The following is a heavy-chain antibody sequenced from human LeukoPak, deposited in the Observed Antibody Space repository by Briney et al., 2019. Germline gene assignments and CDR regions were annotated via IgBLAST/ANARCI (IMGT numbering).Heavy chain of an antibody. V-gene: IGHV1-2*02. CDR3: ARDQAFRFISSFAFDI. J-gene: IGHJ3*02. D-gene: IGHD3-3*02. Sequence: ASVKVSCKASGYTFTDYYIHWVRQAPRQGLQWMGSINPNSGDTKYAQIFQDRVTMTRDTSITTAYMELSRLTSDDTAVYYCARDQAFRFISSFAFDIWGQGTMVTASS. CDR2: INPNSGDT. CDR1: GYTFTDYY.